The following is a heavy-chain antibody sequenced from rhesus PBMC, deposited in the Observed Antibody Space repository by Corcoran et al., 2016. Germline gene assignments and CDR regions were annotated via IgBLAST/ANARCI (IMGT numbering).Heavy chain of an antibody. CDR2: IYGGSGST. J-gene: IGHJ4*01. Sequence: QVQLQESGPGLVKPSETLSLTCAVYGGSISDYYYWSWIRQPPGKGLEWIGQIYGGSGSTYYTPSLKSRVTVSKDTSKTQFSLKLSSVTAADTAVYYCARASYSSSYYFDYWGQGVLVTVSS. D-gene: IGHD6-43*01. CDR3: ARASYSSSYYFDY. CDR1: GGSISDYYY. V-gene: IGHV4-143*01.